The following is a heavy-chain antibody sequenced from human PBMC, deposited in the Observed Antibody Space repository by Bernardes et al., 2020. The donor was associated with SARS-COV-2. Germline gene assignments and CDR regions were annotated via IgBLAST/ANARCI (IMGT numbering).Heavy chain of an antibody. V-gene: IGHV2-70*04. Sequence: SGPTLVKPTQTLTLTCTFSGFPLSSSGMRVSWIRQPPGKALEWLARIDWDEAKIYSTSLKTRLTISKDTSKNQVVLTMTNMDPVDTATYYCARIGYSSGYYYFDHWGQGTLVTVSS. J-gene: IGHJ4*02. D-gene: IGHD6-19*01. CDR2: IDWDEAK. CDR3: ARIGYSSGYYYFDH. CDR1: GFPLSSSGMR.